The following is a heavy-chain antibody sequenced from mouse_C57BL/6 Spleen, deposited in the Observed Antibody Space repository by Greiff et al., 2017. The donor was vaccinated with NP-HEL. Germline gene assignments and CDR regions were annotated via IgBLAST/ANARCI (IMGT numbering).Heavy chain of an antibody. V-gene: IGHV1-64*01. Sequence: VQLQQPGAELVKPGASVKLSCKASGYTFTSYWMHWVKQRPGQGLEWIGMIHPNSGSTNYNEKFKSKATLTVDKSSSTAYMQLSSLTSGDSAVYYCARPYYYGSRPPFAYWGQGTLVTVAA. J-gene: IGHJ3*01. CDR3: ARPYYYGSRPPFAY. CDR1: GYTFTSYW. CDR2: IHPNSGST. D-gene: IGHD1-1*01.